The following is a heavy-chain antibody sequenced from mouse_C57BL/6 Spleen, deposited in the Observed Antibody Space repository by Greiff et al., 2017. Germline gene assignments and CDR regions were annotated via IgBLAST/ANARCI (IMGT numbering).Heavy chain of an antibody. CDR2: IWTGGGT. Sequence: VQRVESGPGLVAPSQSLSITCTVSGFSLTSYAISWVRQPPGKGLEWLGVIWTGGGTNYNSALKSRLSISKDNSKSQVFLKMNSLQTDDTARYYCARSHYYGSSPYAMDYWGQGTSVTVSS. CDR3: ARSHYYGSSPYAMDY. D-gene: IGHD1-1*01. V-gene: IGHV2-9-1*01. J-gene: IGHJ4*01. CDR1: GFSLTSYA.